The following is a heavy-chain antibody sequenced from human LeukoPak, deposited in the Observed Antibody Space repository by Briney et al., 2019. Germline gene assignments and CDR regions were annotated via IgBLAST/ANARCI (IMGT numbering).Heavy chain of an antibody. Sequence: PGGSLRLSCAASGFTFSSYAMHWVRQAPGKGLEWVAVISYDGSNKYYADSVKGRFTISRDNSKNTLYLQMNSLRSDDTAVYYCAQGGSEIYYFYHGMDVWGRGTTVTVSS. D-gene: IGHD3-10*01. CDR2: ISYDGSNK. CDR1: GFTFSSYA. CDR3: AQGGSEIYYFYHGMDV. J-gene: IGHJ6*02. V-gene: IGHV3-30-3*01.